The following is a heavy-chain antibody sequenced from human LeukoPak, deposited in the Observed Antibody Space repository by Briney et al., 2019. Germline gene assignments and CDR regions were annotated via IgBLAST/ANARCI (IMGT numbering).Heavy chain of an antibody. CDR3: ARDYYDSSGYFGSY. CDR1: GYTFTGYY. CDR2: INPNSGGT. D-gene: IGHD3-22*01. Sequence: GASVKVSCKASGYTFTGYYMHWVRQAPGQGLEWMGWINPNSGGTNYAQKFQGRVTMTRDTSISTAYMELSRLRSEDTAVYYCARDYYDSSGYFGSYWGQGTLVTVSS. V-gene: IGHV1-2*02. J-gene: IGHJ4*02.